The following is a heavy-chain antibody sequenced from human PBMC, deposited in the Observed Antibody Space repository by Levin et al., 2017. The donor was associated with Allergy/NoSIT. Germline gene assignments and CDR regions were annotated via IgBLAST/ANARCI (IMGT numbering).Heavy chain of an antibody. D-gene: IGHD2-2*01. Sequence: SVKVSCKASGGTFSSYAISWVRQAPGQGLEWMGGIIPIFGTANYAQKFQGRVTITADESTSTAYMELSSLRSEDTAVYYCARYCSSTSCYGYYYGMDVWGQGNTVTVSS. J-gene: IGHJ6*02. CDR3: ARYCSSTSCYGYYYGMDV. V-gene: IGHV1-69*13. CDR2: IIPIFGTA. CDR1: GGTFSSYA.